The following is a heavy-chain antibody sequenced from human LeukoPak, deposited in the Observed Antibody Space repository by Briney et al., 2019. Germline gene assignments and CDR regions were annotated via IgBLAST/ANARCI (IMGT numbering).Heavy chain of an antibody. CDR1: SGSFSGYY. CDR3: AREYVGDDY. D-gene: IGHD3-16*01. V-gene: IGHV4-34*01. CDR2: IDHSGST. Sequence: SETLSLTCAVYSGSFSGYYWSWIRQPPGKGLEWIGEIDHSGSTNYNPSLKSRVTISVDTSKNQFSLKLTSVTAADTAVYYRAREYVGDDYWGQGTLVIVSS. J-gene: IGHJ4*02.